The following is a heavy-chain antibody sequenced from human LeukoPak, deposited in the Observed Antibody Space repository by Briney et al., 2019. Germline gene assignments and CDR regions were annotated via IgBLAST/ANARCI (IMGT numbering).Heavy chain of an antibody. J-gene: IGHJ6*03. CDR3: ARSSGWYHRGPDYYYYYMDV. V-gene: IGHV3-48*04. Sequence: PGGSLRLSCAASGFTLSGYGMNWVRQAPGKELEWVSYISSSTRIIYYADSVKGRLTISRDNAKNSLYLQMNSLRAEDTAVYYCARSSGWYHRGPDYYYYYMDVWGKGTTVTVS. CDR1: GFTLSGYG. CDR2: ISSSTRII. D-gene: IGHD6-19*01.